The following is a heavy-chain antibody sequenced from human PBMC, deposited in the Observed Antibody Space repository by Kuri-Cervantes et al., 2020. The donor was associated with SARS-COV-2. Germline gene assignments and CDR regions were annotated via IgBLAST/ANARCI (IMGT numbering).Heavy chain of an antibody. V-gene: IGHV4-39*01. Sequence: SETLSLTCTVSGASISSSSYYWGWIRQPPGKGLEWIGSIYYSGSTYYNPSLKSRVTISVDTSKNQFSLKLSSVTAADTAVYYCARLPRYSTLESSPDYWGQGTLVTVSS. J-gene: IGHJ4*02. D-gene: IGHD5/OR15-5a*01. CDR2: IYYSGST. CDR1: GASISSSSYY. CDR3: ARLPRYSTLESSPDY.